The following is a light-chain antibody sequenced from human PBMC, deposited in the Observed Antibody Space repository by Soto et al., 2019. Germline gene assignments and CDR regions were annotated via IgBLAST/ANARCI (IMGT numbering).Light chain of an antibody. CDR1: QSISSY. CDR3: QQSCNRPWT. Sequence: DILLTQSPSTLSLSPGDRATLTCRASQSISSYLTWYQQKPGQAPRLLIYDASNRDTGVPARFSGSGSGTDFTLTISSLEPEDFAVYYCQQSCNRPWTFGQGTKVEIK. CDR2: DAS. J-gene: IGKJ1*01. V-gene: IGKV3-11*01.